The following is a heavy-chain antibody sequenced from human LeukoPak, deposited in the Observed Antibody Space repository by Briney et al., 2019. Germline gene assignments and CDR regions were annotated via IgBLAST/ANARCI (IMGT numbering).Heavy chain of an antibody. V-gene: IGHV3-23*01. Sequence: PGGSLRLSCAASGVTFSSYAMSWVRQAPGKGLEWVSAISGSGGSTYYADSVKGRFTISRDNSKNTLYLQMNSLRAEDTAVYYCAKDASGWYRGEAYFDYWGQGTLVTVSS. CDR1: GVTFSSYA. D-gene: IGHD6-19*01. CDR2: ISGSGGST. CDR3: AKDASGWYRGEAYFDY. J-gene: IGHJ4*02.